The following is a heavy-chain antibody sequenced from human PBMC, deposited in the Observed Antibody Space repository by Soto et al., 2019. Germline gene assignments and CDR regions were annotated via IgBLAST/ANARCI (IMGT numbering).Heavy chain of an antibody. D-gene: IGHD2-2*01. CDR2: ISGSGSST. CDR1: GFTFSSYA. V-gene: IGHV3-23*01. J-gene: IGHJ4*02. Sequence: EVQLLESGGGLVQPGGSLRLSCAASGFTFSSYAMNWVRQAPGKGLEWVSGISGSGSSTYCSDSVRGRFTISRDNSKNTLYLHMNSLRAEDTAVYYCAKGDRNQPAVFDYWGQGTLVTVSS. CDR3: AKGDRNQPAVFDY.